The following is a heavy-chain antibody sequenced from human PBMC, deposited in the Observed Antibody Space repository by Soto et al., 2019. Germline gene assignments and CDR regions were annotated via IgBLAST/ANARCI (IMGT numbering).Heavy chain of an antibody. V-gene: IGHV4-34*01. CDR2: INHSGST. CDR3: ARDKITGLFDY. CDR1: GGSFSGYY. D-gene: IGHD2-8*02. J-gene: IGHJ4*02. Sequence: QVQLQQWGAGLLKPSETLSLTCAVYGGSFSGYYWTWIRRPPGTGLEWIGEINHSGSTNYNPSLKSRVTISVDSSKNQFSLKLTSVTAADTAVYYCARDKITGLFDYWGQRTLVTVSS.